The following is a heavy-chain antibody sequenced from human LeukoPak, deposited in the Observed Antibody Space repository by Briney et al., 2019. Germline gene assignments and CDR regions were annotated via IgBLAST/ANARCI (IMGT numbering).Heavy chain of an antibody. CDR1: GFTFSSSG. D-gene: IGHD3-10*01. CDR2: ISHDGTNQ. J-gene: IGHJ4*02. Sequence: GGSLRLSCAASGFTFSSSGMHWARQAPGKGLGWVAVISHDGTNQYYADSVKGRFTISRDNSKNTLYVQMNSLRAEDTAVYYCAKDVDPFGSGSYVEGFDYWGQGTLVTVSS. V-gene: IGHV3-30*18. CDR3: AKDVDPFGSGSYVEGFDY.